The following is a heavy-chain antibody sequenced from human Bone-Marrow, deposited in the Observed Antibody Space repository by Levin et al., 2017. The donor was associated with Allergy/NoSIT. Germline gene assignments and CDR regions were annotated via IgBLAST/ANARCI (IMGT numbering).Heavy chain of an antibody. CDR3: ARGNIYSGYELGGNLWKRADYYYDYYMDG. CDR1: GESFSGYY. D-gene: IGHD5-12*01. CDR2: INHSGST. V-gene: IGHV4-34*01. Sequence: SETLSLTCTIYGESFSGYYWGWIRQPPGKGLEWIGEINHSGSTSYNPSLKSRVIISVDTSKNKFSLNLSSVTAADTAVYYCARGNIYSGYELGGNLWKRADYYYDYYMDGWGKGTTVNVSS. J-gene: IGHJ6*03.